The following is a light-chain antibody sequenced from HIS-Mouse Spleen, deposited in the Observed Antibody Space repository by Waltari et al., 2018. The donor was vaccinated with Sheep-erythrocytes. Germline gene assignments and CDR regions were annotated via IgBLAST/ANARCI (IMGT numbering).Light chain of an antibody. J-gene: IGLJ1*01. CDR3: CSYAGSYNHV. CDR2: DVS. Sequence: QSALTQPRSVSGSPGQSVTIPCTGTSSHVSGYHYVSWYQQHPGKAPKLMIYDVSKRPSGVPDRFSGSKSGNTASLTISGLQAEDEADYYCCSYAGSYNHVFATGTKVTVL. CDR1: SSHVSGYHY. V-gene: IGLV2-11*01.